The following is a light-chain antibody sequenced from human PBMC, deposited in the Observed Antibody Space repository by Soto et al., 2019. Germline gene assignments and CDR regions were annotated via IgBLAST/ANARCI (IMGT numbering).Light chain of an antibody. CDR3: QQNNSYWT. V-gene: IGKV1-5*03. CDR2: KAS. Sequence: DIQMTHSPSTLSACVGDIVTITCRASQGISSWLAWYQQKPGKAPKLLIYKASSLQSGVPSRFSGSGSGTEFTLTISRLQPDDFATYHCQQNNSYWTFGQGTKVDIK. CDR1: QGISSW. J-gene: IGKJ1*01.